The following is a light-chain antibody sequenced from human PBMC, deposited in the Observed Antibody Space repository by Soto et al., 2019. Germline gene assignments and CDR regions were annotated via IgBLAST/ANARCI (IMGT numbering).Light chain of an antibody. V-gene: IGLV6-57*04. CDR1: SGSIASNY. CDR2: EDT. Sequence: NFMLTQPHSVSESPGKTVIISCTRSSGSIASNYVQWFQQRPGSAPTTLIYEDTERLSGVPDRFSGSKSGTSASLAITGLQADDESDYYCQSYDTSLSAWVFGGGTKLTVL. CDR3: QSYDTSLSAWV. J-gene: IGLJ3*02.